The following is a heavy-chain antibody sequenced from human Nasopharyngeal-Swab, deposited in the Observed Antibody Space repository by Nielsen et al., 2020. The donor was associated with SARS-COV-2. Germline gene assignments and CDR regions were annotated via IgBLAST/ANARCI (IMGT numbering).Heavy chain of an antibody. Sequence: GESLKISCVASGFTFRDYWMSWVRQAPAKGLEWVASIKQDGSEKNYVDSVKGRFTISRDNAKNSLFLQMDSLRTEDTASYYCARVGGRTSPMGSWGRGTLVTVSS. V-gene: IGHV3-7*01. CDR2: IKQDGSEK. CDR1: GFTFRDYW. CDR3: ARVGGRTSPMGS. J-gene: IGHJ4*02. D-gene: IGHD3-10*01.